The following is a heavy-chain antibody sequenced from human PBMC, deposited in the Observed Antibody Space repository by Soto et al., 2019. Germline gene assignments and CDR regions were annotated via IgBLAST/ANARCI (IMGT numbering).Heavy chain of an antibody. V-gene: IGHV3-33*01. CDR3: ARDGSLSDFWSGYYGGPLYYFDY. CDR1: GFTFSSYG. J-gene: IGHJ4*02. D-gene: IGHD3-3*01. Sequence: QVQLVESGGGVVQPGRSLRLSCAASGFTFSSYGMHWVRQAPGKGLEWVAVIWYDGSNKYYADSVKGRFTISRDNSKNTLYLQMNSLRAEDTAVYYCARDGSLSDFWSGYYGGPLYYFDYWGQGTLVTVSS. CDR2: IWYDGSNK.